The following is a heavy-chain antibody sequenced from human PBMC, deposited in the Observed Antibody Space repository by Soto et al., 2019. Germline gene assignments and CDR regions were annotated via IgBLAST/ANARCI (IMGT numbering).Heavy chain of an antibody. D-gene: IGHD3-10*01. CDR1: GFTFSSYG. V-gene: IGHV3-13*01. CDR2: IGTTGDT. CDR3: ARFGRFGSSGGNDAFDK. Sequence: GGSLRLSCVASGFTFSSYGMHWGRQATGKGLEWVSSIGTTGDTDYAGSVRGRFTISRENAKNSLYLKMRRLKAVETALYYCARFGRFGSSGGNDAFDKWGQGTMVTVSS. J-gene: IGHJ3*02.